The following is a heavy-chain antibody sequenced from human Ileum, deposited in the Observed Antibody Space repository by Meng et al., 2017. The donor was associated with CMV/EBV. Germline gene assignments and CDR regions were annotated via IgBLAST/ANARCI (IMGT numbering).Heavy chain of an antibody. CDR2: IKQDGSEQ. CDR3: ARGKLGIDY. Sequence: LSLTCAASGFTFSNYWMSWVRQAPGKGLEWVANIKQDGSEQYYVDSVKGRFTISRDNAKNSLYLEMNSLRAEDTAVYYCARGKLGIDYWGQGTLVTVSS. J-gene: IGHJ4*02. CDR1: GFTFSNYW. V-gene: IGHV3-7*01. D-gene: IGHD7-27*01.